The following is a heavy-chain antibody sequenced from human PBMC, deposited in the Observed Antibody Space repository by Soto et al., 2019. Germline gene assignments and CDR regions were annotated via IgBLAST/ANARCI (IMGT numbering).Heavy chain of an antibody. D-gene: IGHD5-12*01. V-gene: IGHV4-38-2*01. Sequence: SETLSLTCAVSGYSISSGYYWGWIRQPPGKGLEWIGSIYHSGSTYYNPSLKSRVTISVDTSKNQFSLKLSSVTAADTAVYYCARAGGYDSCDYWGQGTLVTVS. J-gene: IGHJ4*02. CDR2: IYHSGST. CDR1: GYSISSGYY. CDR3: ARAGGYDSCDY.